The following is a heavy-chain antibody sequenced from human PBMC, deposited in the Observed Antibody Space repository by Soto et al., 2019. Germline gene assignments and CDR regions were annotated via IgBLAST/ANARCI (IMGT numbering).Heavy chain of an antibody. CDR3: AAALNYDFWSGFYIGGDY. CDR1: GFTFTSSA. D-gene: IGHD3-3*01. V-gene: IGHV1-58*01. Sequence: ASVKVSCKASGFTFTSSAVQWVRQARGQRLEWIGWIVVGSGNTNYAQKFQERVTITRDMSTSTAYMELSSLRSEDTAVYYCAAALNYDFWSGFYIGGDYWGQGTLVTVSS. CDR2: IVVGSGNT. J-gene: IGHJ4*02.